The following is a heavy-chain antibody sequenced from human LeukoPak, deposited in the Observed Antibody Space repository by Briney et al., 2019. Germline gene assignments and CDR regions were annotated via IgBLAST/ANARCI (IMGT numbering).Heavy chain of an antibody. CDR1: GFTFSDYD. V-gene: IGHV3-48*02. CDR3: ARGVNWGFDY. J-gene: IGHJ4*02. D-gene: IGHD7-27*01. CDR2: FSGGTSAT. Sequence: GGSLRLSCAASGFTFSDYDMNWVRQAPGKGLEWISHFSGGTSATNYADSVRGRFTISRDNAKNSLYLQMNSLRDEDTAVYYCARGVNWGFDYWGQGTLVTVSS.